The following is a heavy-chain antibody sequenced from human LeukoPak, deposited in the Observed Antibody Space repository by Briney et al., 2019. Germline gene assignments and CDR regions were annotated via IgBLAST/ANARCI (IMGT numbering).Heavy chain of an antibody. CDR1: GYTFTGYY. CDR2: INPNSGGT. Sequence: GASVKVSCKASGYTFTGYYMHWVRQAPGQGLEWMGWINPNSGGTNYAQKFQGRVTMTGDTSISTAYMELSRLRSDDTAVYYCLAPYCSSTSCYDYWGQGTLVTVSS. J-gene: IGHJ4*02. D-gene: IGHD2-2*01. V-gene: IGHV1-2*02. CDR3: LAPYCSSTSCYDY.